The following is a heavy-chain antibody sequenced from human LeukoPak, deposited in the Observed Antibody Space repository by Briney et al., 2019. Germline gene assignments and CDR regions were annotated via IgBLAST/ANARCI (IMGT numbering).Heavy chain of an antibody. Sequence: GGSLRLSCAASGFTFSSYAMSWVRQAPGKGLEWVSAISGSGGSTYYADSVKGRFTISRDNSKNTLYLQMNSLRAEDTAVYYCAKCGVVGPSDYQLLRFDYWGQGTLVTVSS. CDR1: GFTFSSYA. V-gene: IGHV3-23*01. D-gene: IGHD2-2*01. CDR3: AKCGVVGPSDYQLLRFDY. J-gene: IGHJ4*02. CDR2: ISGSGGST.